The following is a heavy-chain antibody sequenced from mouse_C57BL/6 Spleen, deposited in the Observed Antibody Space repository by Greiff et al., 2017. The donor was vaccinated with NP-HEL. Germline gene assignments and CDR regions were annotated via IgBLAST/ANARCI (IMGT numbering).Heavy chain of an antibody. CDR1: GYTFTSSC. J-gene: IGHJ2*01. V-gene: IGHV1-7*01. D-gene: IGHD1-1*01. CDR3: ARDITTVVGFDY. CDR2: INTSSGYT. Sequence: QVQLQQSGAELAKPGASVKLSCTASGYTFTSSCLPWVQQRPGQGLEWIGYINTSSGYTKYNQKFKDKATLTADKSSGTAYMQLSSLTYEDSAVYYCARDITTVVGFDYWGQGTTLTVSS.